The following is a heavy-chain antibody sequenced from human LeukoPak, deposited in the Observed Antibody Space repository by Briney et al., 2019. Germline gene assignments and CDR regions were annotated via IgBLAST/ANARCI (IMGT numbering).Heavy chain of an antibody. CDR1: GFTFSRLG. Sequence: PGGSLRLSCAASGFTFSRLGMQGLHQAPGKGLDGVAIISYDGSNKYYRDSVKGRFTISRDNSKNTLYLPMNSLRAEDTAVYYCAKCVGPTNDYFDYWGQGTMVTVSS. CDR3: AKCVGPTNDYFDY. V-gene: IGHV3-30*18. D-gene: IGHD1-26*01. J-gene: IGHJ4*02. CDR2: ISYDGSNK.